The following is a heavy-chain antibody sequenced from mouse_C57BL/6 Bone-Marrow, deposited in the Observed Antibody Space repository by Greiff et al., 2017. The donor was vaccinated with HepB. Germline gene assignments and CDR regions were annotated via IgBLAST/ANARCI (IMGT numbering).Heavy chain of an antibody. V-gene: IGHV1-7*01. CDR2: INPSSGYT. Sequence: QVQLQQSGAELAKPGASVKLSCKASGYTFTSYWMHWVKQRPGQGLEWIGYINPSSGYTKYNQKFKVKATLTADKSSSTAYMQLSSLTYEDSAVYYCARDHYFDYWGQGTTLTVSS. J-gene: IGHJ2*01. CDR3: ARDHYFDY. CDR1: GYTFTSYW.